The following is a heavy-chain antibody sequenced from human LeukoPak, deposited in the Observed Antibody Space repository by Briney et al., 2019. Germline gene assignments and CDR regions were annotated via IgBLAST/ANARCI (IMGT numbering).Heavy chain of an antibody. CDR1: GGSIRSTTYY. CDR3: ARGFRNSFSDF. Sequence: PSETLSLTCSVSGGSIRSTTYYWSWMRQPPGKGLEWIGHIYYTGNTNYNPSLKSRVTISVDMSKSQFSLRLTSVTTADTAVYYCARGFRNSFSDFWGQGTLVTVSS. V-gene: IGHV4-61*01. CDR2: IYYTGNT. J-gene: IGHJ4*02. D-gene: IGHD1-7*01.